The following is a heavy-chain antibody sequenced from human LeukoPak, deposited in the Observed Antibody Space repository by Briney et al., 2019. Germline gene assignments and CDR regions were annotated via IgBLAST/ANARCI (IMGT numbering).Heavy chain of an antibody. CDR2: ISGSGGST. Sequence: GGSLRLSCAASGFTFSSYDMSWVRQAPGKGLEWVSAISGSGGSTYYADSVKGRFTISRDNSKNTLYLQMNSLRAEDTAVYYCARGGAFCGGDCYRDYWGQGTLVTVSS. D-gene: IGHD2-21*02. CDR1: GFTFSSYD. CDR3: ARGGAFCGGDCYRDY. J-gene: IGHJ4*02. V-gene: IGHV3-23*01.